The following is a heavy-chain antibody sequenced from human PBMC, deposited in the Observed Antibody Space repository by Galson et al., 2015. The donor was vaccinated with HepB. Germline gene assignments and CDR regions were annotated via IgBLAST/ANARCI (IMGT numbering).Heavy chain of an antibody. CDR2: IKQDGSEK. D-gene: IGHD3-3*01. V-gene: IGHV3-7*01. Sequence: SLRLSCAASGFTFSNYRMNWVRQAPGKGLEWVANIKQDGSEKYYVDSVKGRFTISRDNAKNSLYLQMNSLRAEDTAVYYCARAYYDFWSGYYYYMDVWGKGTTVTVSS. CDR3: ARAYYDFWSGYYYYMDV. CDR1: GFTFSNYR. J-gene: IGHJ6*03.